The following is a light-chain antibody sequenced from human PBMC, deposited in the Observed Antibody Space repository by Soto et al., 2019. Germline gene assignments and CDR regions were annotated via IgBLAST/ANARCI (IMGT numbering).Light chain of an antibody. CDR2: AAS. CDR3: QKYNSAPPWT. CDR1: QGISNY. J-gene: IGKJ1*01. Sequence: DIQMTQSPSSLSASVGDRATITCRASQGISNYLAWYQQKPGKVPKLLIYAASTLQSGVPSRFSGSGSGTDFTLTIGSLQPEDVATYYCQKYNSAPPWTFGQGTKVEIK. V-gene: IGKV1-27*01.